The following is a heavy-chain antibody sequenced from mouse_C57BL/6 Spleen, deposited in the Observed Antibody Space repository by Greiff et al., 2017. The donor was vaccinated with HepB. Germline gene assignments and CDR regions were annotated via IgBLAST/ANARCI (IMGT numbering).Heavy chain of an antibody. D-gene: IGHD1-1*01. CDR3: ARSGPYYYGSSYVDYFDY. CDR2: IDPSDSET. J-gene: IGHJ2*01. CDR1: GYTFTSYW. Sequence: VQLQQPGAELVRPGSSVKLSCKASGYTFTSYWMHWVKQRPIQGLEWIGNIDPSDSETHYNQKFKDKATLTVDKSSSTAYMQLSSLTSEDSAVYYCARSGPYYYGSSYVDYFDYWGQGTTLTVSS. V-gene: IGHV1-52*01.